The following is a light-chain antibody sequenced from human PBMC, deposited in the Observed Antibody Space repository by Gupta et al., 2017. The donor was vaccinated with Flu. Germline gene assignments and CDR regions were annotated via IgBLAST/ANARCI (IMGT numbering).Light chain of an antibody. CDR2: EDN. Sequence: SGSIGGYNVEWYQQRPGSSPTNVIYEDNQRPSGVPYRFSASIDSATNAAPLTISGLKAEDEADYYCQSYDSSNYWVFGGGTKLTVL. J-gene: IGLJ3*02. CDR3: QSYDSSNYWV. CDR1: SGSIGGYN. V-gene: IGLV6-57*01.